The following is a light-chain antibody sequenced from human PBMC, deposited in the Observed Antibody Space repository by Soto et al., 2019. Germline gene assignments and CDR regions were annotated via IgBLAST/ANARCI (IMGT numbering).Light chain of an antibody. V-gene: IGLV2-8*01. J-gene: IGLJ1*01. CDR1: SSDVGGYNY. CDR3: SSYAGSNIV. CDR2: EVS. Sequence: QSVLTQPPSASGSPGRSVTISCTGTSSDVGGYNYVSWYQQHPGKAPKLMIYEVSKRPSGVPDRFSGSKSGNTASLTVSGLQAEDEADYYCSSYAGSNIVFGTGTKVTVL.